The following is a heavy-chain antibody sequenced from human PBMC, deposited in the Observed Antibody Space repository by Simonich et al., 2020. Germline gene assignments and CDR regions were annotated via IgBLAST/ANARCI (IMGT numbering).Heavy chain of an antibody. CDR1: GGSISSSSYY. D-gene: IGHD6-13*01. J-gene: IGHJ3*02. CDR2: IYNCGKT. CDR3: ARHAGFAFDI. Sequence: QLQLQESGPGLVKPSETLSLTCTVSGGSISSSSYYWGWIRPPPGKGLEGIGSIYNCGKTDYNPAIKSRVTISVDTSKNQFSLKLSSVTAADTAVYYCARHAGFAFDIWGQGTMVTVSS. V-gene: IGHV4-39*01.